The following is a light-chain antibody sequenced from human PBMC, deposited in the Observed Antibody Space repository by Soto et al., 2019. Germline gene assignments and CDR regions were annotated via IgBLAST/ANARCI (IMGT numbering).Light chain of an antibody. CDR3: CSYTSSRTQV. Sequence: QSALTQPASVSGSPGQSITISCTGTSSDVGGYNRVSWFQQHPGKAPKLLLYDVRNRSSGVSSRFSGSKSGHTASLTISGLQTEDEADYYCCSYTSSRTQVFGTGTKLTVL. V-gene: IGLV2-14*03. J-gene: IGLJ1*01. CDR1: SSDVGGYNR. CDR2: DVR.